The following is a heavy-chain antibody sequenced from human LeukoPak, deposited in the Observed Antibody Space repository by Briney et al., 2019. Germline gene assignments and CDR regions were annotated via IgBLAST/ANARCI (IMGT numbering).Heavy chain of an antibody. CDR1: GYTFTGYY. J-gene: IGHJ4*02. D-gene: IGHD3-10*01. CDR2: INPNSSDT. CDR3: ARLSLVGTMGRYFDY. V-gene: IGHV1-2*02. Sequence: GASVKVSCKASGYTFTGYYINWVRQAPGQGLEWMGWINPNSSDTDSAQKFQGRVTMTRDTSISTAYMELSRLTSDDTAVYYCARLSLVGTMGRYFDYWGQGTLVTVSS.